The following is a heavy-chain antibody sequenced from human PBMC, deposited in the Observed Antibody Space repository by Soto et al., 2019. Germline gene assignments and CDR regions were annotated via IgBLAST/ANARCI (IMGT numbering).Heavy chain of an antibody. V-gene: IGHV4-59*01. CDR2: IYYSGST. Sequence: KASETLSLTCTASSGSMSGYYWNWIRQPPGKGLEWIGYIYYSGSTNYNPSLKSRVTISVDTSKNQFSLKLSSVTAADTAVYYCARAGDYDFWSGYSNDAFDIWGHGTMVTVSS. CDR3: ARAGDYDFWSGYSNDAFDI. D-gene: IGHD3-3*01. J-gene: IGHJ3*02. CDR1: SGSMSGYY.